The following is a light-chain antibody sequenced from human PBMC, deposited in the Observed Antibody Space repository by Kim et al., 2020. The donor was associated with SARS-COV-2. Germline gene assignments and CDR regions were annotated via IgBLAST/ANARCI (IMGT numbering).Light chain of an antibody. CDR1: QGISND. CDR2: AAS. V-gene: IGKV1-27*01. CDR3: QKYNSAPALT. J-gene: IGKJ4*01. Sequence: SVGDRGTITCRASQGISNDLAWYQKKPGKAPRLLIYAASTLQSGVPSRFSGSGSGTDFTLTISSLQPEDFATYYCQKYNSAPALTFGGGTKVDIK.